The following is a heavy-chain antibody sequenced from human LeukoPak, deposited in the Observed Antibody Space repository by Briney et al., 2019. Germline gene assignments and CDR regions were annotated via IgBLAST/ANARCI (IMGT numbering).Heavy chain of an antibody. CDR1: GGSISSYY. CDR3: ASGTTTSAFDI. Sequence: SETLSLTCTVSGGSISSYYWSWIRQHPGKGLEWIGYIYYSGSTYYNPSLKSRVTISVDTSKNQFSLKLSSVTAADTAVYYCASGTTTSAFDIWGQGTMVTVSS. J-gene: IGHJ3*02. CDR2: IYYSGST. V-gene: IGHV4-59*06. D-gene: IGHD4-17*01.